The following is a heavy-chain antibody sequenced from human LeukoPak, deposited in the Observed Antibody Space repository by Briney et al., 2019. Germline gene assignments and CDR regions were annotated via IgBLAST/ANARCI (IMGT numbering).Heavy chain of an antibody. D-gene: IGHD3-22*01. J-gene: IGHJ4*02. Sequence: PSETLSLTCTVSGGSISSYYWSWIRQPPGKGLEWIGYIYYSGSTNYNPSLKSRVTISVGTSKNQFSLKLSSVTAADTAVYYCATYYYDSSGHFDYWGQGTLVTVSS. CDR3: ATYYYDSSGHFDY. CDR1: GGSISSYY. CDR2: IYYSGST. V-gene: IGHV4-59*01.